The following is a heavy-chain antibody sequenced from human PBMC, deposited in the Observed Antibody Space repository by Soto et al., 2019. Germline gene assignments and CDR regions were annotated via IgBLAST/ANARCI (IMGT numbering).Heavy chain of an antibody. CDR1: GYTFTSYY. CDR3: ARVGPYSGHPRLRFLEWLPNMDV. CDR2: INPSGGST. V-gene: IGHV1-46*03. J-gene: IGHJ6*03. D-gene: IGHD3-3*01. Sequence: GASVKVSCKASGYTFTSYYMHWVRQAPGQGLEWMGIINPSGGSTSYAQKFQGRVTMTRDTSTSTVYMELSSLRSEDTAVYYCARVGPYSGHPRLRFLEWLPNMDVWGKGTTVTVSS.